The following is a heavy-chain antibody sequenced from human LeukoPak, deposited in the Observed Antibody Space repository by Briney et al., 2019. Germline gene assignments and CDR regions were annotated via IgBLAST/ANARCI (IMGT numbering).Heavy chain of an antibody. CDR1: GFTFSDSA. V-gene: IGHV3-23*01. Sequence: GGSLRLSCEASGFTFSDSAMSWVRQASGRGLEWVSLISASGGNSYYADSVKGRFTVSRDGSKNTLHLQMNSLRAEDTAVYYCARDIELSCWGQGTLVTVSS. J-gene: IGHJ4*02. CDR2: ISASGGNS. CDR3: ARDIELSC. D-gene: IGHD1-26*01.